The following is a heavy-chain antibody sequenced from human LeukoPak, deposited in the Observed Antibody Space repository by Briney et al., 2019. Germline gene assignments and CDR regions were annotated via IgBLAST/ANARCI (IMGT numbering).Heavy chain of an antibody. D-gene: IGHD3-3*01. Sequence: SETLSLTCTVSGGSISSYYWSWIRQPPGKGLEWIGYIYTSGSTNYNPSLKSRVTISVDTSKNQFSLKLSSVAAADTAVYYCARLTRITTFGDRFDPWGQGTLVTVSS. CDR1: GGSISSYY. V-gene: IGHV4-4*09. CDR3: ARLTRITTFGDRFDP. CDR2: IYTSGST. J-gene: IGHJ5*02.